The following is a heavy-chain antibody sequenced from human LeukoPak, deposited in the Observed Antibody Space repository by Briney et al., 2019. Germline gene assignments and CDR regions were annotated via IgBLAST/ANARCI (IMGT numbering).Heavy chain of an antibody. D-gene: IGHD3-3*01. Sequence: ASVKVSCKASGYAFTSYDINWVRQATGQGLEWMGWINPNSGGTNYAQKFQGRVTMTRDTSISTAYMELSRLRSDDTAVYYCARDDGVIDYWGQGTLVTVSS. J-gene: IGHJ4*02. CDR1: GYAFTSYD. V-gene: IGHV1-2*02. CDR3: ARDDGVIDY. CDR2: INPNSGGT.